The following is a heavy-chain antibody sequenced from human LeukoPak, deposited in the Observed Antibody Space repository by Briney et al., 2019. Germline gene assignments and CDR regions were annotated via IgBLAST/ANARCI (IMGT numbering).Heavy chain of an antibody. CDR2: IIPIFGTA. Sequence: SVTVSFKASGGTFSSYAISWVRQAPGQGLEWMGGIIPIFGTANYAQKFQGRVTITADESTSTAYMELSSLRSEDTAAYYCARGPDCSSTSCYPPYYYGMDVWGKGTTVTVSS. V-gene: IGHV1-69*13. J-gene: IGHJ6*04. D-gene: IGHD2-2*01. CDR1: GGTFSSYA. CDR3: ARGPDCSSTSCYPPYYYGMDV.